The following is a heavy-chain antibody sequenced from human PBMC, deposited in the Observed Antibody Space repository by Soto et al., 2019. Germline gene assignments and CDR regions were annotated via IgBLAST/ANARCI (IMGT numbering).Heavy chain of an antibody. CDR3: ARGVAAAGKPYYYYGMDV. D-gene: IGHD6-13*01. CDR1: GYTFTSYD. Sequence: GASVKVSCKASGYTFTSYDINWVRQATGQGLEWMGWMNPNSGNTGYAQKFQGRVTMTRNTSISTAYMELSSLRSEDTAVYYCARGVAAAGKPYYYYGMDVWGQGTTVTVSS. J-gene: IGHJ6*02. V-gene: IGHV1-8*01. CDR2: MNPNSGNT.